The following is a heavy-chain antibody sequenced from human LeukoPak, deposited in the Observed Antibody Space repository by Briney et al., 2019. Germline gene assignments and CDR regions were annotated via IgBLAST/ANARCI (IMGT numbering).Heavy chain of an antibody. J-gene: IGHJ4*02. Sequence: PSETLSLTCAVYGGSFSGHSWSWIRQAPGKGLEWIGEISHTGGINYNPSLKSRVTISVDTSKNQFSLKLSSVTAADTAVYYCAREDSSGYYFPYYFDYWGQGTLVTVSS. CDR1: GGSFSGHS. D-gene: IGHD3-22*01. CDR3: AREDSSGYYFPYYFDY. V-gene: IGHV4-34*01. CDR2: ISHTGGI.